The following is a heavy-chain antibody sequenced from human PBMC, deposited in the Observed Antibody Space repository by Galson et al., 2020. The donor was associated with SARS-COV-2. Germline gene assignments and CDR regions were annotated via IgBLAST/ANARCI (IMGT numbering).Heavy chain of an antibody. CDR1: GGSISSSSYY. CDR2: IYYSGST. D-gene: IGHD3-9*01. J-gene: IGHJ5*01. CDR3: ARSGGPPVLRYFDWFDY. Sequence: SETLSLTCTVSGGSISSSSYYWGWIRQPPGKGLEWIGSIYYSGSTYYNPSLKSRVTISVDTSKNQFSLKLSSVTAADTAVYYCARSGGPPVLRYFDWFDYWGQGTLVTVSS. V-gene: IGHV4-39*01.